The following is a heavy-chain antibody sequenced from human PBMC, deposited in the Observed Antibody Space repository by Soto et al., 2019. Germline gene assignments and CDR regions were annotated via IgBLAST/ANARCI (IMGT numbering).Heavy chain of an antibody. J-gene: IGHJ6*02. CDR2: ISSSGNTI. V-gene: IGHV3-48*03. Sequence: GGSLRLSCAASGFIFSDYEMNWVRQAPGKGLEWVSYISSSGNTIYYGDSVKGRFTISRDNAQNSLSLQMNSLRVEDTAVYYCARERPSADFWSGYSYGMDVWGQGTTVTVSS. CDR3: ARERPSADFWSGYSYGMDV. CDR1: GFIFSDYE. D-gene: IGHD3-3*01.